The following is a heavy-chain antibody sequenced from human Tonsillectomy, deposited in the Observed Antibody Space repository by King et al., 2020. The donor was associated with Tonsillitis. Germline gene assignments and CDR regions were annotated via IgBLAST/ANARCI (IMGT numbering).Heavy chain of an antibody. Sequence: QLVQSGGGLVQPGGSLRLSCAASGFTFSSYWMHWVRQAPGKGLVWVSRINSDGSSTSYADSVKGRFTISRDNAKNTLYLQMNSLRAEDTAVYYCARGITVAGTFWFDPWGQGTLVTVSS. CDR1: GFTFSSYW. J-gene: IGHJ5*02. D-gene: IGHD6-19*01. CDR2: INSDGSST. CDR3: ARGITVAGTFWFDP. V-gene: IGHV3-74*01.